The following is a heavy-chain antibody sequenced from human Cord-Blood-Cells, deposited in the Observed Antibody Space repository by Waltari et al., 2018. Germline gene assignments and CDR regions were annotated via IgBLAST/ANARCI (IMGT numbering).Heavy chain of an antibody. CDR2: INHSGST. CDR3: ARRSGSGGGFDY. CDR1: GGSFSGYY. D-gene: IGHD3-10*01. V-gene: IGHV4-34*01. J-gene: IGHJ4*02. Sequence: QVQLQQWGAGLLKPSETLSLTCAVYGGSFSGYYWSWIRQPPGKGLEWIGEINHSGSTNYNPSLKSRVTISVDTSKNQFSLKLSSVTAADTAVYYCARRSGSGGGFDYWGQGTLVTVSS.